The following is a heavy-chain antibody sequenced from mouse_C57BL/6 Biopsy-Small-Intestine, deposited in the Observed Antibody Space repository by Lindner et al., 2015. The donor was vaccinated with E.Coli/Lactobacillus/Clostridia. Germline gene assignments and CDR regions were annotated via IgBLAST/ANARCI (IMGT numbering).Heavy chain of an antibody. D-gene: IGHD2-1*01. J-gene: IGHJ2*01. Sequence: VQLQESGAELVKPGASVKLSCKASGYTFTEHTIHWVKQRSGQGLEWIGWFYPGSNSIKYNEKFKDKATLTADKSSSTVYMELSRLTSEDSAVYFCARHGEGIYYGNFFFDYWGQGTTLTVSS. CDR3: ARHGEGIYYGNFFFDY. CDR2: FYPGSNSI. CDR1: GYTFTEHT. V-gene: IGHV1-62-2*01.